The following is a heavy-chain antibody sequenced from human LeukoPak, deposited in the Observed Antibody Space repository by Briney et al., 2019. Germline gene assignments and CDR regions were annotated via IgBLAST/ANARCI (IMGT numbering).Heavy chain of an antibody. V-gene: IGHV3-13*01. J-gene: IGHJ4*02. CDR1: GFTFSSYD. D-gene: IGHD1-1*01. Sequence: GGSLRLSCAASGFTFSSYDMHWVRQVRGKGLEWVSTIGPGGDTYYSNSVRGRFTISRENARNSLYLQMSSLRSADAATYYCARGAGNDWIHWGQGALVAVSS. CDR3: ARGAGNDWIH. CDR2: IGPGGDT.